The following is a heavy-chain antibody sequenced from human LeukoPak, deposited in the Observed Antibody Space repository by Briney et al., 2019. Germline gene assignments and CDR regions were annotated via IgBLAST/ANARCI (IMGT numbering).Heavy chain of an antibody. CDR2: IYYSGST. V-gene: IGHV4-39*07. J-gene: IGHJ3*02. Sequence: SETLSLTCTVSGGSISSSSYYWGWIRQPPGKGLEWIGSIYYSGSTYYNPSLKSRVTISVDTSKNQFSLKLSSVTAADTAAYYCARDWRRYCSSTSCYTGGDAFDIWGQGTMVTVSS. D-gene: IGHD2-2*02. CDR3: ARDWRRYCSSTSCYTGGDAFDI. CDR1: GGSISSSSYY.